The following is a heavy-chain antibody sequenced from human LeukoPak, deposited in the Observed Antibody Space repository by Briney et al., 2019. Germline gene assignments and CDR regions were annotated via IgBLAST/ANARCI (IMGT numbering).Heavy chain of an antibody. Sequence: PGGSLRLSCAASGFTFSSYSMNWVRQAPGKGLEWVSSISSSSSYIYYADSVKGRFTISGDNAKNSLYLQMNSLRAEDTAVYYCARDRLVAAAGTQNWFDPWGQGTLVTVSS. CDR1: GFTFSSYS. CDR2: ISSSSSYI. V-gene: IGHV3-21*01. CDR3: ARDRLVAAAGTQNWFDP. J-gene: IGHJ5*02. D-gene: IGHD6-13*01.